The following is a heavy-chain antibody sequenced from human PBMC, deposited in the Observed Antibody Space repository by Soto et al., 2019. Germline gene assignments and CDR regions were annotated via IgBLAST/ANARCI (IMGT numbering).Heavy chain of an antibody. CDR3: ARDKGDGSGSYYGY. CDR2: ISAYNGNT. Sequence: QVQLVQSGAEVKKPGASVKVSCKASGYTFTSYGISWVRQAPGQGLEWMGWISAYNGNTNYAQKLQGRVTMTPDTXXSTAYMEMRSLRSDDTAVYYCARDKGDGSGSYYGYWGQGTLVTVSS. V-gene: IGHV1-18*01. J-gene: IGHJ4*02. CDR1: GYTFTSYG. D-gene: IGHD3-10*01.